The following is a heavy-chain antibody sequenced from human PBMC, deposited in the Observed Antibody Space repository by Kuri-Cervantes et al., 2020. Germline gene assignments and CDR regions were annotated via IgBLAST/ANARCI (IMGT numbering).Heavy chain of an antibody. Sequence: GGSLRLSCAASGFTFSSYSMNWVRQAPGKGLEWVSYTSSSSTIYYADSVKGRFTISRDNAKNSLYLQMNSLRDEDTAVYYCARGGYCSGGSCGGFDYWGQGTLVTVSS. CDR1: GFTFSSYS. CDR3: ARGGYCSGGSCGGFDY. D-gene: IGHD2-15*01. V-gene: IGHV3-48*02. J-gene: IGHJ4*02. CDR2: TSSSSTI.